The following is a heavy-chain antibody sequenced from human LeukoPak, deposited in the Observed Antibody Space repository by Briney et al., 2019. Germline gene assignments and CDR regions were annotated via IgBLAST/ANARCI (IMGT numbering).Heavy chain of an antibody. D-gene: IGHD3-22*01. CDR3: ARNYYDSSGYSKEIDY. CDR2: ISSSGSTI. CDR1: GFTFSDYY. J-gene: IGHJ4*02. V-gene: IGHV3-11*01. Sequence: GGSLRLSCAASGFTFSDYYMSWIRQAPGEGLEWVSYISSSGSTIYYADSVKGRFTMSRDNAKNSLYLQMNSLRAEDTAVYYCARNYYDSSGYSKEIDYWGQGTLVTVSS.